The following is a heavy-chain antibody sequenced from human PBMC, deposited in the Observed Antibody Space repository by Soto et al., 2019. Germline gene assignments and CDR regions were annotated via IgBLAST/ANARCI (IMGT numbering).Heavy chain of an antibody. J-gene: IGHJ5*02. CDR2: ISGSGDAT. V-gene: IGHV3-23*01. D-gene: IGHD3-3*01. CDR3: AKDQNTMYDLNWFDP. CDR1: GFTFSDYG. Sequence: EVQLLESGGGLVQPGGSLRLSCVASGFTFSDYGMSWVRQAPEKGLEWLSGISGSGDATYYVDSVKGRFTISRDNSRNTLYLQMSGLRGEDSAIYYCAKDQNTMYDLNWFDPWGQGTLVTVSS.